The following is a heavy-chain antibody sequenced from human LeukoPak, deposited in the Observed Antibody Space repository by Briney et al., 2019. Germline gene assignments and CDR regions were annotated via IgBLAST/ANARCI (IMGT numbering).Heavy chain of an antibody. CDR2: ISGSGGGST. J-gene: IGHJ4*02. V-gene: IGHV3-23*01. Sequence: GGSLRLSCAASGFTFSSYAMSWVRQAPGKGLEWVSAISGSGGGSTYYADSVKGRFTISRDNSKNTLYLQMNSLRAEDTAVYYCAKVSEMATRIKYYFDYWGQGTLVTVSS. CDR3: AKVSEMATRIKYYFDY. D-gene: IGHD5-24*01. CDR1: GFTFSSYA.